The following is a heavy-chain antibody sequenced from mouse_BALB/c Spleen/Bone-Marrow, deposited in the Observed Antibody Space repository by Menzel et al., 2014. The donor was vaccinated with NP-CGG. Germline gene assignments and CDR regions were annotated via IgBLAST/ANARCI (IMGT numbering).Heavy chain of an antibody. V-gene: IGHV5-6*01. CDR1: GFTFSSYG. D-gene: IGHD2-4*01. J-gene: IGHJ2*01. Sequence: EVKVVESGGDLVKPGGSLKLSCAASGFTFSSYGMSWVRQTPDKRLEWVATISSGGSYTYYPDSVKGRFTISRDNAKNTLYPQMSSLESEDTAMYYCARQTYYDYDGYFDYWGQGTTLTVSS. CDR3: ARQTYYDYDGYFDY. CDR2: ISSGGSYT.